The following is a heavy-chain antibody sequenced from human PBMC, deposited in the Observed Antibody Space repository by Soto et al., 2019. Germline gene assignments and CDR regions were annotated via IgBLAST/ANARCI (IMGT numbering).Heavy chain of an antibody. D-gene: IGHD6-19*01. Sequence: QVQLQESGPGLVKPSETLSLTCTVSGGSISSYYWSWIRQPPGKGLEWIGYIYYSGSTNYNPSLKRRVTISLDTSKNQFSLKLTSVTAADTAFYYCARGHTSGWEGWFDPWGQGTLVTVSS. CDR1: GGSISSYY. V-gene: IGHV4-59*01. J-gene: IGHJ5*02. CDR2: IYYSGST. CDR3: ARGHTSGWEGWFDP.